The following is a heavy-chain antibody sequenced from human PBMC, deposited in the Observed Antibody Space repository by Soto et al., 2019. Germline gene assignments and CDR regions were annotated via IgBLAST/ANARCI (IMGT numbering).Heavy chain of an antibody. J-gene: IGHJ4*02. D-gene: IGHD5-18*01. CDR2: INSDGSST. Sequence: PGRSLRLCCAASGFTFSSYWMHRVRQAPGKGLVWASRINSDGSSTSYADSVKGRFTISRDNAKNTLYLQMNSLRAEDTAVYYCARVAAADTAMVEVYYFDYWGQGTLVTVSS. V-gene: IGHV3-74*01. CDR1: GFTFSSYW. CDR3: ARVAAADTAMVEVYYFDY.